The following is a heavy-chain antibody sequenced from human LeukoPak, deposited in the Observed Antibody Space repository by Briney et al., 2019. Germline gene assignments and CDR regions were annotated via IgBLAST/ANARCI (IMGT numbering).Heavy chain of an antibody. Sequence: ASVKVSCKASGYTFTSYDINWVRQATGQGLEWMGWMNPNSGNTGYAQKFQGRVTMTRNTSISTAYMELSRLRSDDTAVYYCARDAAFIVVVPAAIRALENNYYYYGMDVWGQGTTVTVSS. J-gene: IGHJ6*02. CDR1: GYTFTSYD. V-gene: IGHV1-8*01. CDR3: ARDAAFIVVVPAAIRALENNYYYYGMDV. D-gene: IGHD2-2*02. CDR2: MNPNSGNT.